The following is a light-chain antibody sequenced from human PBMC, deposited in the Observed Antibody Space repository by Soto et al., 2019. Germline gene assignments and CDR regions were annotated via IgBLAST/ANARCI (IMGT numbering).Light chain of an antibody. CDR1: SSNIGSNT. Sequence: QAVVTQPPSASGTPGQRVTISCSGSSSNIGSNTVNWYQQLPGTAPKLLIYSNNQRPSGVPDRFSGSRSGTSASLAISGLQSDDEADYYCATWDDSLNGPLFGGGTKVTVL. CDR3: ATWDDSLNGPL. CDR2: SNN. J-gene: IGLJ2*01. V-gene: IGLV1-44*01.